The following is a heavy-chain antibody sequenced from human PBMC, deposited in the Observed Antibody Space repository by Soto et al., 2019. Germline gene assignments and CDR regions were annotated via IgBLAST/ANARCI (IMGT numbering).Heavy chain of an antibody. CDR2: ISSTSDYI. Sequence: PGGSLRLSCTASGFNFNNYGMSGVRQAPGKGLEWVSSISSTSDYIYYGDSVKGRFTISRDNAKNSLYLEMNSLRVEDTAVYYCARVVYYDSSGFGLWGQGTMGTVAS. J-gene: IGHJ3*01. D-gene: IGHD3-22*01. V-gene: IGHV3-21*01. CDR1: GFNFNNYG. CDR3: ARVVYYDSSGFGL.